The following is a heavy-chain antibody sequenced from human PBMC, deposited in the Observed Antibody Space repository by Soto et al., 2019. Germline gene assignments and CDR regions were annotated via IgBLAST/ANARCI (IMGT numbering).Heavy chain of an antibody. J-gene: IGHJ4*02. Sequence: SGPTLVNPTQTLTLTCIFSGVSLNTNGVGVGWIRQPPGKALEWLALIYWDDDKRYSPSLKRRLTITKDTSKNQVVLRMTNMDPVDTATYYCVHSSIHMVRGVDGFDYWDQGTLVTVSS. V-gene: IGHV2-5*02. CDR3: VHSSIHMVRGVDGFDY. D-gene: IGHD3-10*01. CDR2: IYWDDDK. CDR1: GVSLNTNGVG.